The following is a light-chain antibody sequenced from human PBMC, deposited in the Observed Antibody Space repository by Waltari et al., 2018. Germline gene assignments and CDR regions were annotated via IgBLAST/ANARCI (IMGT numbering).Light chain of an antibody. V-gene: IGKV3-20*01. CDR3: QQYSSSPLT. CDR1: QSVNNY. Sequence: EIVLTQSPVTLSFSPGERATLSCRASQSVNNYLAWFQQKPGQAPRLLIHWAASRATGIPDRISGSGSGTDFTLTISGLEPQDFAVYYCQQYSSSPLTFGPGTKVDIK. J-gene: IGKJ3*01. CDR2: WAA.